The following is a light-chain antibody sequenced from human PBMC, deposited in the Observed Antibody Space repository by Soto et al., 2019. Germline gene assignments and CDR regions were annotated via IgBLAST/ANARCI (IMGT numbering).Light chain of an antibody. J-gene: IGLJ2*01. CDR3: SSYTRSSTVV. V-gene: IGLV2-14*01. Sequence: QSALTQPASVSGSPGQSITISCTGTSSDVGAYNYVSWYQQHPGKAPKLMIYEVSNRPSGVSDRFSGSKSGNTASLTISGLQAEDEADYCCSSYTRSSTVVFGGGTQLTVL. CDR1: SSDVGAYNY. CDR2: EVS.